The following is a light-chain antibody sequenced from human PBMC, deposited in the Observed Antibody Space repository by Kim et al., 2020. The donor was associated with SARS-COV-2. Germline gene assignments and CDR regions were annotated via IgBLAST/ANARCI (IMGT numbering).Light chain of an antibody. J-gene: IGLJ3*02. Sequence: GVTISCNGGRSNIGAGNVVHWYQQLPGTAPKLLIYGNSNRPSGVPDRFSGSKSGTSASLAITGLQAEDEADYYCQSYDSSLSGRVFGGGTQLTVL. CDR3: QSYDSSLSGRV. CDR2: GNS. CDR1: RSNIGAGNV. V-gene: IGLV1-40*01.